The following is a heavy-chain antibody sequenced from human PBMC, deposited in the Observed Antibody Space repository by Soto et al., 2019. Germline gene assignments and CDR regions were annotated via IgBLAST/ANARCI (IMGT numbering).Heavy chain of an antibody. Sequence: SETLSLTCTVSGGSISSYYWSWIRQPPGKGLEWIGYIYYSGSTNYNPSLKSRVTISVDTSKNQFSLKLSSVTAADTAVYYCASTQLPGYCSGGSCRYYFDYWGQGTLVTVSS. CDR2: IYYSGST. CDR1: GGSISSYY. V-gene: IGHV4-59*08. D-gene: IGHD2-15*01. J-gene: IGHJ4*02. CDR3: ASTQLPGYCSGGSCRYYFDY.